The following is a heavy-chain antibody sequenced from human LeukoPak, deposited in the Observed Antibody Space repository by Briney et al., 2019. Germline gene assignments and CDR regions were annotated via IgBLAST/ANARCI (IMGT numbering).Heavy chain of an antibody. D-gene: IGHD3-22*01. CDR2: INPNSGGT. V-gene: IGHV1-2*02. CDR1: GYTFTDYY. J-gene: IGHJ4*02. Sequence: ASVKVSCKASGYTFTDYYLHWVRQAPGQGLEWMGWINPNSGGTNYAQKFQGRVTMTRDTSISTAYMELSRLRSDDTAVYYCARVYYDSSGLEGWGQGTLVTVSS. CDR3: ARVYYDSSGLEG.